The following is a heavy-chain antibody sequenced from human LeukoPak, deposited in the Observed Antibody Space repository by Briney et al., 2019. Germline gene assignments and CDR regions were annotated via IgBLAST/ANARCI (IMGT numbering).Heavy chain of an antibody. J-gene: IGHJ5*02. CDR2: INANSIST. CDR1: GFAFGVYA. D-gene: IGHD6-19*01. Sequence: PGGSLRLSCAASGFAFGVYAMSWLRQPPGKGLEWVSTINANSISTSYAASVRGRFTTSRDNAKDTLYLQLNTLRADDTATYYCAKPISGGLAVTADWFRPWGQGTLVVVSS. V-gene: IGHV3-23*01. CDR3: AKPISGGLAVTADWFRP.